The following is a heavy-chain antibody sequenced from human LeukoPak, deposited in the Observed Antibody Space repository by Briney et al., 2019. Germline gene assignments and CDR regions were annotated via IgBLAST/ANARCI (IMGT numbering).Heavy chain of an antibody. V-gene: IGHV3-21*04. CDR1: GFTFSSYS. CDR2: ISSSSSYI. Sequence: GGSLRLSCAASGFTFSSYSMNWVRQAPGKGLEWVSSISSSSSYIYYADSVKGRFTISRDNAKNSLYLQMNSLRAEDTAVYYCARVAAPSHYYYYMDVWGKGTTVTVSS. J-gene: IGHJ6*03. CDR3: ARVAAPSHYYYYMDV. D-gene: IGHD6-25*01.